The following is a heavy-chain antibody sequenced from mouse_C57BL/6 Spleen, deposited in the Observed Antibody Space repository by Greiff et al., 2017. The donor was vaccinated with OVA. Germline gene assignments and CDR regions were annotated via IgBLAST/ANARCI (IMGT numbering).Heavy chain of an antibody. V-gene: IGHV1-55*01. Sequence: QVQLQQPGAELVKPGASVKMSCKASGYTFTSYWITWVKQRPGQGLEWIGDIYPGSGSTNYNEQFTSKATLTVDTSSSTAYMQLSSLTSEDSAVSDCAKGLSSGSNYFDDWGQGTTLTVSS. CDR1: GYTFTSYW. J-gene: IGHJ2*01. CDR2: IYPGSGST. D-gene: IGHD3-2*02. CDR3: AKGLSSGSNYFDD.